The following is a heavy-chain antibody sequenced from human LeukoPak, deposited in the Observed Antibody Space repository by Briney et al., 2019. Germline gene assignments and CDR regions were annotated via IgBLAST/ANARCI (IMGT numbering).Heavy chain of an antibody. Sequence: SETLSLTCAVYGGSFSGYYWSWIRQPPGKGLEWIGEINHSGSTNYNPSLKSRVTISVDTSKNQFSLKLSSVTAADTAVYYCARDSALYYDSSGGLDYWGQGTLVTVSS. J-gene: IGHJ4*02. V-gene: IGHV4-34*01. CDR1: GGSFSGYY. D-gene: IGHD3-22*01. CDR2: INHSGST. CDR3: ARDSALYYDSSGGLDY.